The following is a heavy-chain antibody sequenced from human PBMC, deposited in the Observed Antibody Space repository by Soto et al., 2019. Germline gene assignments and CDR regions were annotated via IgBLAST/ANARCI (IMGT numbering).Heavy chain of an antibody. CDR2: IYYSGST. CDR3: ARSSDYSNYGYYYYYMDV. J-gene: IGHJ6*03. Sequence: PSEILSITCTVSGGSISSYYWSWIRQPPGKGLEWIEYIYYSGSTNYNPSLKSRVTISVDTSKNQFSLKLSSVTAADTAVYYCARSSDYSNYGYYYYYMDVWGKGTTVTVSS. V-gene: IGHV4-59*08. CDR1: GGSISSYY. D-gene: IGHD4-4*01.